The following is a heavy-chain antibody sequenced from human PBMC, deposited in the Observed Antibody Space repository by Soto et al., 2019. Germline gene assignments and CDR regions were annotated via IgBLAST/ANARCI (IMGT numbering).Heavy chain of an antibody. CDR2: INPSSGGT. Sequence: GASVKVSCKASGYTFTGYYMHWVRQAPGQGLEWMGWINPSSGGTNYAQKFQGRVTMTRDTSISTAYMELSRLRSDDTAVYYCARDRVVPAARLPGTTVKGPPPYFYGMDVWGQGTTVTVSS. V-gene: IGHV1-2*02. CDR3: ARDRVVPAARLPGTTVKGPPPYFYGMDV. D-gene: IGHD2-2*01. CDR1: GYTFTGYY. J-gene: IGHJ6*02.